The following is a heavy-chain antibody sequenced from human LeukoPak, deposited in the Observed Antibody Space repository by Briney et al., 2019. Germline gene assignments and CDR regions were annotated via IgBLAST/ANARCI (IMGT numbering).Heavy chain of an antibody. CDR1: GFSFSTYA. Sequence: GGSLRLSCAASGFSFSTYALHWVRQAPGKGLEYVSAISTNGGITNYANSLKGRFTISRDNPKNTLYLQMGSLSAEDTAVYYCARLSTYRDSSGSLPSDALDIWGQGTMVTVSS. D-gene: IGHD3-22*01. CDR2: ISTNGGIT. V-gene: IGHV3-64*01. CDR3: ARLSTYRDSSGSLPSDALDI. J-gene: IGHJ3*02.